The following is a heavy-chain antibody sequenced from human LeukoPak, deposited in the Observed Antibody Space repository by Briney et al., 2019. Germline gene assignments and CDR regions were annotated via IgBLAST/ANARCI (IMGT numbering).Heavy chain of an antibody. J-gene: IGHJ4*02. CDR1: GGPFSGYY. CDR2: INHSGST. Sequence: PSETLSLTCAVYGGPFSGYYWSWIRQPPGKGLEWIGEINHSGSTNYNPSLKSRVTISVDTSKNQFSLKLSSLTAADTAVYYCARDSSTAGGSCFDYWGQGTLVTVSS. D-gene: IGHD3-16*01. CDR3: ARDSSTAGGSCFDY. V-gene: IGHV4-34*01.